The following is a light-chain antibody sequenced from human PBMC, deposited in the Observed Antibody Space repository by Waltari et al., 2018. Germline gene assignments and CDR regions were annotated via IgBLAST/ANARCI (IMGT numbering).Light chain of an antibody. Sequence: ENVLTQSPATLSLSPGERASLACGASQSVSDRHLTWDQQTPCLAPRLLIYDASKRATGVPDRFSGSRSGTDFTLTISRLEPEDFAVYYCQRFASSEFTFGPGTKVDI. CDR3: QRFASSEFT. J-gene: IGKJ3*01. V-gene: IGKV3D-20*01. CDR1: QSVSDRH. CDR2: DAS.